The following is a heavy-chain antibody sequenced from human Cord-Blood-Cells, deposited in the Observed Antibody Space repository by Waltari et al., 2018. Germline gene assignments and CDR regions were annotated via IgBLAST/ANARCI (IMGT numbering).Heavy chain of an antibody. CDR1: GGSISSSSYY. CDR3: ARRRQLVGLFDY. CDR2: IYYSGST. Sequence: QLQLQESGPGLVKPSETLSLTCTVSGGSISSSSYYWGWIRQPPGKGLEWIGSIYYSGSTYYNPSLESRVTISVDTSKNQFSLKLSSVTAADTAVYYCARRRQLVGLFDYWGQGTLVTVSS. V-gene: IGHV4-39*01. J-gene: IGHJ4*02. D-gene: IGHD6-6*01.